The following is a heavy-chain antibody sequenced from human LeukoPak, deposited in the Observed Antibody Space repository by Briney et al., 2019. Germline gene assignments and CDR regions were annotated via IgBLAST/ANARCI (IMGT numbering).Heavy chain of an antibody. Sequence: GGSLRLSCAASGFTFSSYGMHWVRQAPGKGLEWVAFIRYDGSNKYYADSVKGRFTISRDNSKNSLYLQMNSLRAEDTAVYYCARLREIPVFGVVTKSTSYFDYWGQGTLVTVSS. V-gene: IGHV3-30*02. CDR2: IRYDGSNK. CDR1: GFTFSSYG. CDR3: ARLREIPVFGVVTKSTSYFDY. D-gene: IGHD3-3*01. J-gene: IGHJ4*02.